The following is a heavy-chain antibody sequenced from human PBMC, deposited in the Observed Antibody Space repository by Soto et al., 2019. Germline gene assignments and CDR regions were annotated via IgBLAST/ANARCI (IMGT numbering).Heavy chain of an antibody. CDR1: GFSLSTSGMC. D-gene: IGHD3-22*01. V-gene: IGHV2-70*01. CDR3: ARTRKPAYYYDSSGYSDY. J-gene: IGHJ4*02. Sequence: ASGPTLVNPTQTLTLTCTFSGFSLSTSGMCVSWIRQPPGKALEWLALIDWDDDKYYSTSLKTRLTISKDTSKNQVVLTMTNMDPVDTATYYCARTRKPAYYYDSSGYSDYWGQGTLVTVSS. CDR2: IDWDDDK.